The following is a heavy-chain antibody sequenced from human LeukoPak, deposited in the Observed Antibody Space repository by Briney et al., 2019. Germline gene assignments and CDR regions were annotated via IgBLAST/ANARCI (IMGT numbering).Heavy chain of an antibody. D-gene: IGHD3-22*01. CDR3: ARNPRPDSSGLIDY. CDR1: GCTFSSYS. Sequence: PGWSLTLSCAASGCTFSSYSMNWVRQAPGKGLEWVASISSSSSYIYYAASVKGRFTISRDNAKNSLYLQMNSLRAEDTAVYYCARNPRPDSSGLIDYWGQGTLVTVSS. CDR2: ISSSSSYI. J-gene: IGHJ4*02. V-gene: IGHV3-21*01.